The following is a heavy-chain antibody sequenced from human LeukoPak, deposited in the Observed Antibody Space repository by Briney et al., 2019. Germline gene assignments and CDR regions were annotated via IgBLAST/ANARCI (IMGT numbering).Heavy chain of an antibody. CDR1: GFNVRINY. CDR3: TGECLTGGGYFDY. CDR2: IYSDGST. D-gene: IGHD2-15*01. J-gene: IGHJ4*02. V-gene: IGHV3-53*01. Sequence: GGSLRLSCAASGFNVRINYMSWVRQAPGKGLEWVSVIYSDGSTYYSESVRGRFTISRDDPKNTVYLQMNSLRAEDTAVYYCTGECLTGGGYFDYWGQGALVVVSS.